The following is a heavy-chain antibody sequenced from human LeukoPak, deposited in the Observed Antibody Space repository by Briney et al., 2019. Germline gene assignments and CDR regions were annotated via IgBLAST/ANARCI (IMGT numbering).Heavy chain of an antibody. J-gene: IGHJ5*02. CDR1: GGSFSGYY. CDR3: ARPLPMDRGGRCGFDP. V-gene: IGHV4-34*01. CDR2: INHSGST. Sequence: SETLSLSCAVYGGSFSGYYWSWIRQPPGKGLEWIGEINHSGSTNYNPSLKSRVTISVDTSKNQFSLKLSSVTAADTAVYYCARPLPMDRGGRCGFDPWGQGTLVTVSS. D-gene: IGHD3-10*01.